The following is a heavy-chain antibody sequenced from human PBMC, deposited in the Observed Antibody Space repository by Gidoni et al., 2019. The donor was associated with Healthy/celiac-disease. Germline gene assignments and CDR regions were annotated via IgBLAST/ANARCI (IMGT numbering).Heavy chain of an antibody. D-gene: IGHD3-16*02. Sequence: QVQLQESGPGLVKPSQTLSLTCTVSGGSISSGGYYWSWIRQHPGKGLEWIGYIYYSGSTYYNPSLKSRVTISVDTSKNQFSLKLSSVTAADTAVYYCARAPAYDYVWGSYRSLYYGMDVWGQGTTVTVSS. CDR2: IYYSGST. CDR1: GGSISSGGYY. CDR3: ARAPAYDYVWGSYRSLYYGMDV. J-gene: IGHJ6*02. V-gene: IGHV4-31*03.